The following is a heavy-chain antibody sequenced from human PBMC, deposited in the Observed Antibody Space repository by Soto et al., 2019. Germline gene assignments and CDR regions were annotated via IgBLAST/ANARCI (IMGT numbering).Heavy chain of an antibody. CDR1: GYTFTSYD. Sequence: SVKVSCKASGYTFTSYDMHWVRQAPGQRLEWMGWINAGNGNTKYSQKFQGRVTITRDTSASTAYMELSSLRSEDTAVYYCARAVAVAADFDYWGQGTLVTVSS. J-gene: IGHJ4*02. V-gene: IGHV1-3*01. CDR2: INAGNGNT. D-gene: IGHD6-19*01. CDR3: ARAVAVAADFDY.